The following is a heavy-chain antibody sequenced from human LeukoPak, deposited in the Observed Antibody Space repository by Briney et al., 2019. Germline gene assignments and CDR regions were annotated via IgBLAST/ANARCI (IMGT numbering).Heavy chain of an antibody. CDR1: GFTFSSYS. CDR3: ARDQPLPPPRRITMVRGPQMLFDI. V-gene: IGHV3-21*01. D-gene: IGHD3-10*01. Sequence: PGGSLRLSCAASGFTFSSYSMNWVRQAPGKGLEWVSSISSSSSYIYYADSVKGRFTISRDNAKNSLYLQMNSLRAEDTAVYYCARDQPLPPPRRITMVRGPQMLFDIWGQGTMVTVSS. CDR2: ISSSSSYI. J-gene: IGHJ3*02.